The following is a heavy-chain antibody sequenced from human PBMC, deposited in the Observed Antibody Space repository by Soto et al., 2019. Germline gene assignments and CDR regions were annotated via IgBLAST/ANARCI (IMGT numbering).Heavy chain of an antibody. V-gene: IGHV3-23*01. CDR1: GFTFSSYA. CDR2: ISGSGGST. Sequence: GGSLRLSCAASGFTFSSYAMSWVRQAPGKGLEWVSAISGSGGSTYYADSVKGRFTISRDNSKNTTYLQMNSLRAEDTAVYYCAKGSSQARRGDLFLGMDVWGQGTTVTVSS. CDR3: AKGSSQARRGDLFLGMDV. D-gene: IGHD3-16*01. J-gene: IGHJ6*02.